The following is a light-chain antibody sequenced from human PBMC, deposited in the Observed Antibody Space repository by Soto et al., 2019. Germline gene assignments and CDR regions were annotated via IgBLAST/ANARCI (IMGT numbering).Light chain of an antibody. CDR1: QSVSSSY. CDR3: QQYDDSPGT. Sequence: IVLTQSPGTLSLSPGERSTLSFMASQSVSSSYLAWYQQKPGQAPRLLIYGASNRATAIPDRFSGSGSVTDFTLTISRLEPEDFAVYYCQQYDDSPGTFGQGTKVDIK. J-gene: IGKJ1*01. V-gene: IGKV3-20*01. CDR2: GAS.